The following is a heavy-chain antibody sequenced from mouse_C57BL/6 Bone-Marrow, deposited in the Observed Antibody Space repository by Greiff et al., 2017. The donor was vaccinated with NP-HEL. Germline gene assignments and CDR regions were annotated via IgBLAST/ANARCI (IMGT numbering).Heavy chain of an antibody. J-gene: IGHJ2*01. Sequence: QVQLQQSGAELARPGASVKLSCKASGYTFTSYGISWVKQRTGQGLEWIGEIYPRSGNTYYNEKFKGKATLTADKSSSTAYMELRSLTSEDSAVYFCARTYYCGSRYYFDYWGQGTTLTVSS. CDR2: IYPRSGNT. D-gene: IGHD1-1*01. V-gene: IGHV1-81*01. CDR3: ARTYYCGSRYYFDY. CDR1: GYTFTSYG.